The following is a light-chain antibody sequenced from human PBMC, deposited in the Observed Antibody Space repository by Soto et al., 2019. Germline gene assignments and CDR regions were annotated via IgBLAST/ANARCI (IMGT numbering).Light chain of an antibody. V-gene: IGKV3D-15*01. CDR1: QSVSDN. Sequence: EIVMTQSPATLSVSPGERATLSCRASQSVSDNLAWYKQTSGQAPRLLIYGASIRATGIPARFSGSGSGTEFTLTISSLRSEDFAVYYCQQYNNWPLTFGGGTKVDIK. CDR2: GAS. J-gene: IGKJ4*01. CDR3: QQYNNWPLT.